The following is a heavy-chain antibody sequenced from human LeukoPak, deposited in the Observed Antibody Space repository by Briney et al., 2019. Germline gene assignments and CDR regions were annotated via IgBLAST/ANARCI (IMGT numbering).Heavy chain of an antibody. Sequence: GGSLRLSCAASRFTFSNYAMSWVRQAPGKGLEWVSAISGGGGTTYYADSVKGRFTISRDNSKNILYLQMNSLRAEDTAVYYCAKDGIAAAGDAFDIWGQGTMVTISS. CDR1: RFTFSNYA. CDR2: ISGGGGTT. CDR3: AKDGIAAAGDAFDI. V-gene: IGHV3-23*01. J-gene: IGHJ3*02. D-gene: IGHD6-13*01.